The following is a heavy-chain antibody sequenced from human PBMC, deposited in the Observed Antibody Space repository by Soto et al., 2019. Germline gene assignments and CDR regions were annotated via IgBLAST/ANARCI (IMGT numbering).Heavy chain of an antibody. CDR2: IIPIFGTA. D-gene: IGHD3-22*01. Sequence: RASVKVSCKASGGTFSSYAISWVRQAPGQGLEWMGGIIPIFGTANYAQKFQGRVTITADKSTSTAYMELSSLRSEDTAVYYCARDGPYYYDSSGYYSAYWGQGTLVTVSS. V-gene: IGHV1-69*06. J-gene: IGHJ4*02. CDR3: ARDGPYYYDSSGYYSAY. CDR1: GGTFSSYA.